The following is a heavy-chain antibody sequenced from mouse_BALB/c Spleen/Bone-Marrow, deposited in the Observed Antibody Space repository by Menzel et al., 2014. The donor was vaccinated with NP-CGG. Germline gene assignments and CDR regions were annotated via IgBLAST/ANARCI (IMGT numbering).Heavy chain of an antibody. J-gene: IGHJ3*01. CDR2: IRSKSNNYAT. Sequence: EVQLVESGGGLVQPKGSLKLSCAASGFTFNTYAMNWVRQAPGKGLEWVARIRSKSNNYATYYADSVKDRFTISRDGSQSMLYLQMNNLKTEDTAMYYCVRQNYDYAWFAYWGQGTLVTVSA. D-gene: IGHD2-4*01. CDR3: VRQNYDYAWFAY. V-gene: IGHV10-1*02. CDR1: GFTFNTYA.